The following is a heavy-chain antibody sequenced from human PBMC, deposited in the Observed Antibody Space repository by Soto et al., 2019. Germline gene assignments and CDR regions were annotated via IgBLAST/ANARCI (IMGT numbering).Heavy chain of an antibody. CDR2: ISWDGGST. D-gene: IGHD6-19*01. CDR1: GFTFDDYT. CDR3: AKGYSSVWYGIDY. V-gene: IGHV3-43*01. J-gene: IGHJ4*02. Sequence: VQLVESGGVVVQPGGSLRLSCAASGFTFDDYTMHWVRQAPGKGLEWVSLISWDGGSTYYADSVKGRCTISRDNSKNSLYLQMNSLRTEDTALYYCAKGYSSVWYGIDYWGQGTLVTVSS.